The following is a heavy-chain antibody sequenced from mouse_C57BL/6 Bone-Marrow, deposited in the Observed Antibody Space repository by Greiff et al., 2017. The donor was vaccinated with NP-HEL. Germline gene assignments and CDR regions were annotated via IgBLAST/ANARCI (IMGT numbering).Heavy chain of an antibody. CDR2: IRSKSNNYAT. D-gene: IGHD1-2*01. V-gene: IGHV10-1*01. J-gene: IGHJ3*01. CDR1: GFSFNTYA. Sequence: EVQLVESGGGLVQPKGSLKLSCAASGFSFNTYAMNWVRQAPGKGLEWVARIRSKSNNYATYYADSVKDRFTISRDDSESMLYLQMNNLRTEDTAMYYCVSRRTASWFAYWGQGTLVTVSA. CDR3: VSRRTASWFAY.